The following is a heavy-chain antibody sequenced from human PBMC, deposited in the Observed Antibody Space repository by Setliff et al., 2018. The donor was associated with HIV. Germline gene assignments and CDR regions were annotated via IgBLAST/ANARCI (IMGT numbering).Heavy chain of an antibody. D-gene: IGHD3-10*01. V-gene: IGHV5-51*01. CDR3: ARAGSGSYYNAPHY. CDR1: GYSFTSNW. J-gene: IGHJ4*02. CDR2: IHPVDSDT. Sequence: PGESLKISCKGSGYSFTSNWIGWVRQMPGKGLEWMGIIHPVDSDTRYSPSFQGQVTISADKSISTAYLQWSTLKASDTAMYYCARAGSGSYYNAPHYWGRGTLVTVSS.